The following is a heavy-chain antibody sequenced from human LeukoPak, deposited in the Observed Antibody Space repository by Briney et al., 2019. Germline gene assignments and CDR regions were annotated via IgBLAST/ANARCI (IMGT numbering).Heavy chain of an antibody. CDR2: INPNSGGT. J-gene: IGHJ4*02. D-gene: IGHD6-19*01. CDR3: ARASSGWFEELDY. Sequence: ASVKVSCKASGYTFTGYYMHWVRQAPGQGLEWMGWINPNSGGTNYAQKFQGRVTMTRDTSISTAYMELSRLRSDDTAVYYCARASSGWFEELDYWGQGTLVTVSS. CDR1: GYTFTGYY. V-gene: IGHV1-2*02.